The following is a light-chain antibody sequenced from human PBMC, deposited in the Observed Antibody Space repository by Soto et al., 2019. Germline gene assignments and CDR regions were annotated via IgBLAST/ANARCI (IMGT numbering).Light chain of an antibody. CDR1: TSDVGGYNY. V-gene: IGLV2-14*01. J-gene: IGLJ1*01. CDR3: TSYTSSGTHV. Sequence: QAVVTQPASVSGSPGQSITISCTGTTSDVGGYNYVSWHQQHPGKAPKLMIYDVINRPSGVSNRFSGSKSDNTASLTSSGLQAEDEADYYCTSYTSSGTHVFGSGTKLTVL. CDR2: DVI.